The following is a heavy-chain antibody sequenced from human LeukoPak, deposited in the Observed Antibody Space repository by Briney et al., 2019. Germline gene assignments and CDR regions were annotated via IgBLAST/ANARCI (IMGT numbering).Heavy chain of an antibody. CDR2: INPDSGGT. D-gene: IGHD3-10*01. Sequence: ASVKVSCKASGYTFIGYSMHWVRQAPGQGLEWMGWINPDSGGTYYAQKFQGRVTMTRDTSISTAYMELSRLRSEDTAVYYCARAPMVRGVMGTNWFDPWXXGTLVTVSS. J-gene: IGHJ5*02. V-gene: IGHV1-2*02. CDR3: ARAPMVRGVMGTNWFDP. CDR1: GYTFIGYS.